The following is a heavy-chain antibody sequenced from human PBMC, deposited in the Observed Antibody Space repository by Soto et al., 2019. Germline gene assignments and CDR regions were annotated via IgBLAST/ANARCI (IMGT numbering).Heavy chain of an antibody. V-gene: IGHV1-69*06. Sequence: SVKVSCKASGGTFSSYAISWVRQAPGQGLEWMGGIIPIFGTANYAQKFQGRVTITADKSTSTAYMELSSLRSEDTAVYYCASSAGIATTPGRFDYWGQGTLVTVSS. CDR2: IIPIFGTA. D-gene: IGHD6-13*01. CDR1: GGTFSSYA. CDR3: ASSAGIATTPGRFDY. J-gene: IGHJ4*02.